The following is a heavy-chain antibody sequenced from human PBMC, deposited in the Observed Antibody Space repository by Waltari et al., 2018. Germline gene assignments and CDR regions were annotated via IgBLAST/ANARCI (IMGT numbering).Heavy chain of an antibody. D-gene: IGHD6-19*01. CDR3: AASVGVAPNY. CDR1: GFTFHNYW. Sequence: EVQLVESGGGLVQPGGSRSLPCAASGFTFHNYWMTWVRQAPGKGLEWVANIKQDASEKYYVDSVKGRFTISRDNTKNSLYLQMNSLRAEDTAVYYCAASVGVAPNYWGHGTPVTVSS. J-gene: IGHJ4*01. CDR2: IKQDASEK. V-gene: IGHV3-7*01.